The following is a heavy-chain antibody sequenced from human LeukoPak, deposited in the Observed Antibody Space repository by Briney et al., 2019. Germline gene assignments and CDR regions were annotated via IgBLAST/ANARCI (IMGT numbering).Heavy chain of an antibody. V-gene: IGHV3-53*01. CDR2: NYSGGST. CDR3: ARVEYSSSSVPHGPRAEYFQH. Sequence: GGSLRLSCAVSGFIVSSNYMSWVRQAPGKGLEWVSVNYSGGSTYYADSVKGRFTISRDNSKNTLYLQMNSLRAEETAVYYCARVEYSSSSVPHGPRAEYFQHWGQGTLVTVSS. J-gene: IGHJ1*01. CDR1: GFIVSSNY. D-gene: IGHD6-6*01.